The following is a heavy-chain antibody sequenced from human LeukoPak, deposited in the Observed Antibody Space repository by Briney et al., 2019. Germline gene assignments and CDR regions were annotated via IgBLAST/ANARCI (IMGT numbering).Heavy chain of an antibody. CDR3: ARHPFATPFDH. CDR1: GDSIRSFY. Sequence: KPSETLSLTCAVSGDSIRSFYWSWIRQPPGKGLEWIGYVFHTGDTNYNPSLKSRVTVSLDTSKNLIALRLTSVTAADTAVYYCARHPFATPFDHWGRGILVTVSS. J-gene: IGHJ4*02. V-gene: IGHV4-59*08. CDR2: VFHTGDT.